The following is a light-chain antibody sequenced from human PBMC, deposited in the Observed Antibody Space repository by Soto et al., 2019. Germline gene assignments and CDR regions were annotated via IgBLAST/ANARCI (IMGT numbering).Light chain of an antibody. CDR3: QQYYSYPFT. CDR1: HGISSY. J-gene: IGKJ3*01. CDR2: AAS. Sequence: AIRMTQSPSSFSASTGDRVTITCRASHGISSYLDWYQQKPGKAPKLLIYAASTLQSGVPSRFIGSGSGTDFTLTISCLQSEDFATYYCQQYYSYPFTFGPGTKVDIK. V-gene: IGKV1-8*01.